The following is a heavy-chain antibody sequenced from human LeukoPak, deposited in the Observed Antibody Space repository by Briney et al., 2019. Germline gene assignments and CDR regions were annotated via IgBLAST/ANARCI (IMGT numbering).Heavy chain of an antibody. D-gene: IGHD1-1*01. J-gene: IGHJ4*02. CDR3: AKVDNWKYGHHDY. CDR2: ISGSDGTT. CDR1: GASISSSNW. Sequence: PSETLSLTCAVSGASISSSNWLSWVRQAPGKGLEWVSSISGSDGTTYYADSVKGRFTISRDNSKYTLSLQMNSLRAEDTAVYYCAKVDNWKYGHHDYWGQGTLVTVSS. V-gene: IGHV3-23*01.